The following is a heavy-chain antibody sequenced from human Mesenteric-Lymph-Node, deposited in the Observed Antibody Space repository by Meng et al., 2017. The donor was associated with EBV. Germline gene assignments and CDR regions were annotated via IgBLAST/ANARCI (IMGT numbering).Heavy chain of an antibody. J-gene: IGHJ4*02. D-gene: IGHD2-15*01. CDR1: GYTFSNYG. Sequence: QVQLMQSGAEVKKPGASVRVSCTASGYTFSNYGINWVRQAPGQGLEWMGWMNPKTGNTGFAQKFKGRVTMTRNTSISTGYMELRSLRSDDTAVYYCARASGWSYLAFWGQGTLVTVSS. CDR2: MNPKTGNT. CDR3: ARASGWSYLAF. V-gene: IGHV1-8*01.